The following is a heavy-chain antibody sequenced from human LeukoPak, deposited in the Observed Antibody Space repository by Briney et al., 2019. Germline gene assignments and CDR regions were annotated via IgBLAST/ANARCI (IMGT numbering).Heavy chain of an antibody. D-gene: IGHD6-13*01. CDR1: GDSVSSNSAA. CDR2: TYYRSKWYN. J-gene: IGHJ4*02. V-gene: IGHV6-1*01. Sequence: SQTLSLTCAISGDSVSSNSAAWNWIRQSPSRGLEWLGRTYYRSKWYNDYAVSVKSRITINPDTSKNQFSLQLNSVTPEDTAVYYCARDRAPGGSSWSPLDCWGQGTLVTVSS. CDR3: ARDRAPGGSSWSPLDC.